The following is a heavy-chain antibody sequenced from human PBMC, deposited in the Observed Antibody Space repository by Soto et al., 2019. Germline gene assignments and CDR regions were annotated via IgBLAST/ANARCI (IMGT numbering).Heavy chain of an antibody. D-gene: IGHD3-16*01. V-gene: IGHV3-23*01. CDR2: ISATGGGT. CDR1: GFKFSNYA. CDR3: AHDRRAGGNSAFYFDF. Sequence: WSLSLSCAASGFKFSNYAMSWVRQAPGKGLEWVSLISATGGGTYYADSVKGRFTISRDNSHNTLYLQVHSLTAEDTAVYYCAHDRRAGGNSAFYFDFWGQGAQVTVYS. J-gene: IGHJ4*02.